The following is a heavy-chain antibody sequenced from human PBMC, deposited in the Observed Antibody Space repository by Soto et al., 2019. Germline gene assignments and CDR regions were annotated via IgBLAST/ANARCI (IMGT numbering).Heavy chain of an antibody. CDR1: GGSFSSYY. CDR2: INHSGST. J-gene: IGHJ4*02. Sequence: AETLCLTCAVYGGSFSSYYWSWIRQPPGKGLEWIGEINHSGSTTYNPSLKKRVIISIDTPKNQFSLKLSSVTVADTAVYYCASSHYLRIFGVVAGRLYYWGQGTLVTVSS. D-gene: IGHD3-3*01. CDR3: ASSHYLRIFGVVAGRLYY. V-gene: IGHV4-34*01.